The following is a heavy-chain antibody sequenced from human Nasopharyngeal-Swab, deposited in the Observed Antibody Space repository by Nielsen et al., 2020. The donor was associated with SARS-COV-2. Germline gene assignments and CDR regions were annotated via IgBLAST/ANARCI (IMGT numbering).Heavy chain of an antibody. V-gene: IGHV3-7*01. D-gene: IGHD4-23*01. CDR2: IKQDGSEK. CDR3: ARGSGGNSFRWVLGKTPAYYFDY. J-gene: IGHJ4*02. CDR1: GFTFSSYW. Sequence: LSLTCAASGFTFSSYWMSWVRQAPGKGLEWVANIKQDGSEKYYVDSVKGRFTISRDNAKNSLYLQMNSLRAEDTAVYYCARGSGGNSFRWVLGKTPAYYFDYWGQGTLDTVSS.